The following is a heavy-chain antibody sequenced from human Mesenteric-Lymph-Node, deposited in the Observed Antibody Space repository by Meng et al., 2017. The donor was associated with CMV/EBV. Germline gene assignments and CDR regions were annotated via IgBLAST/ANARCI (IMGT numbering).Heavy chain of an antibody. CDR3: ARDNDGYNSVDY. Sequence: VSGGSSSSGGCYWSWIRQHPGKGLEWIGYIYYSGSTYYNPSLQSRVTISVDTSKNQFSLRLNSVTAADTAVYYCARDNDGYNSVDYWGQGTLVTVSS. J-gene: IGHJ4*02. CDR1: GGSSSSGGCY. V-gene: IGHV4-31*02. CDR2: IYYSGST. D-gene: IGHD5-24*01.